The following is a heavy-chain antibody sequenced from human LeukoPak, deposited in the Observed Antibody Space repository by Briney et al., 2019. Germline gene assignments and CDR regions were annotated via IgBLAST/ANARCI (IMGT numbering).Heavy chain of an antibody. CDR3: ARSGWPYYFDY. J-gene: IGHJ4*02. CDR1: GFTFGSYW. V-gene: IGHV3-74*01. Sequence: AGGSLRLSCAASGFTFGSYWMHWVRQAPGKGLVWVARIHRDGRSTSYADSVRGPFNISRDDAKCTLYLQMNSLRAEDTAVYYCARSGWPYYFDYWGQGTLVTVSS. D-gene: IGHD3-22*01. CDR2: IHRDGRST.